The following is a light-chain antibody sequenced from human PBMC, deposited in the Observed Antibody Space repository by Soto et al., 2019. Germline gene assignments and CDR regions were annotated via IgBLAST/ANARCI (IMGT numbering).Light chain of an antibody. Sequence: QSVLTQPASVSGSPGQSIAISCTGTSSDVGSYNYVSWYQQHPGKAPKLMIYDVSNRPSGVSDRFSGSKSGNTASLTISGLQAADEADYFCKSYTSSSTYVFGTGTKVTVL. CDR3: KSYTSSSTYV. J-gene: IGLJ1*01. CDR2: DVS. CDR1: SSDVGSYNY. V-gene: IGLV2-14*03.